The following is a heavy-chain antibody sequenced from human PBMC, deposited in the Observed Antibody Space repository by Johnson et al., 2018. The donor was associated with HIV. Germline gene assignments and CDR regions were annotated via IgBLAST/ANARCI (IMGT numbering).Heavy chain of an antibody. V-gene: IGHV3-9*01. CDR3: AKDTVAGLDDAFDI. Sequence: VQLVESGGGLVQPGRSLRLSCAASGFTFDDYAMHWVRQAPGKGLEWVSGISWNSGSIGYADSVKGRFTISRDNAKNSLYLQMNSLRAEDTALYYCAKDTVAGLDDAFDIWGQGTMVTVFS. CDR1: GFTFDDYA. CDR2: ISWNSGSI. J-gene: IGHJ3*02. D-gene: IGHD6-19*01.